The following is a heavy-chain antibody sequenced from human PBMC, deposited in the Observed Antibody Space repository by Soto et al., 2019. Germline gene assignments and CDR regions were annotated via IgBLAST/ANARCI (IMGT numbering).Heavy chain of an antibody. CDR2: IIPIFGTA. J-gene: IGHJ2*01. V-gene: IGHV1-69*01. CDR3: AQGLSYGYFDL. D-gene: IGHD6-25*01. Sequence: QVQLVQSGAEVKKPGSSVKVSXKASGGTXXXXXISXXXXXXXXEXEWMGGIIPIFGTANYAQKFQGRVTITADESTSTAYMELSSLRSEDTAVYYCAQGLSYGYFDLWGRGTLVTVSS. CDR1: GGTXXXXX.